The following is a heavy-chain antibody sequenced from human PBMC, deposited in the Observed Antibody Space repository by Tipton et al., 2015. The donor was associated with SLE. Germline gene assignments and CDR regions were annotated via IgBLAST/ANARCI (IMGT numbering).Heavy chain of an antibody. CDR2: IYYSGNT. CDR1: GGSISSYY. V-gene: IGHV4-59*08. D-gene: IGHD2-15*01. CDR3: ARVLLSTLGAFDI. Sequence: TLSLTCTVSGGSISSYYWSWIRQPPGKGLKWIGYIYYSGNTNYNPSLKSRVTISVDTSKNQFSLRLSSVTAADTAVYYCARVLLSTLGAFDIWGQGTMVTVSS. J-gene: IGHJ3*02.